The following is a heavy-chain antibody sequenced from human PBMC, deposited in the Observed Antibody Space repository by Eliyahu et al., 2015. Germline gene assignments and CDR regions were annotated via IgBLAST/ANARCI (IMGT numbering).Heavy chain of an antibody. Sequence: QVQLQESGPGLVKPSQTLSLXCXVSGXSIXSGGYYWSWIRQHPGKGLEWIGYIYYSGSTYYNPSLKSRVTISVDTSKNQFSLKLSSVTAADTAVYYCARDRNLPTRGAFDIWGQGTMVTVSS. CDR2: IYYSGST. V-gene: IGHV4-31*03. J-gene: IGHJ3*02. CDR3: ARDRNLPTRGAFDI. CDR1: GXSIXSGGYY.